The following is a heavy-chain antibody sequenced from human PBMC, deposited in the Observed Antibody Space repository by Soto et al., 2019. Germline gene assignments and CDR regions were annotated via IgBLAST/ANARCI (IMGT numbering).Heavy chain of an antibody. CDR3: AREHSGYDWWGYFDY. J-gene: IGHJ4*02. V-gene: IGHV6-1*01. CDR1: GDSVSSNSAA. Sequence: KASETLSLTCVISGDSVSSNSAAWNWIRQSPSRGLEWLGRTYYRSKWYNDYAVSVKSRITINPDTSKNQFSLQLNSVTPEDTAVYYCAREHSGYDWWGYFDYWGQGTLVTVSS. D-gene: IGHD5-12*01. CDR2: TYYRSKWYN.